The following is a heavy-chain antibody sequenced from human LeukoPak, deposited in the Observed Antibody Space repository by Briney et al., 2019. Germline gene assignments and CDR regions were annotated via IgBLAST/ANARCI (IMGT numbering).Heavy chain of an antibody. CDR2: VNPDMSEK. J-gene: IGHJ4*02. D-gene: IGHD2-2*01. V-gene: IGHV3-7*01. CDR1: GFTFNRHW. CDR3: ARDGLPVALDK. Sequence: GGSLRLSCAASGFTFNRHWMTWVRQAPGKGLEWVANVNPDMSEKNYVESVKGRFTISREKVKNSLYLQMNSLRGDDTAVYYCARDGLPVALDKWGQGTLVTVSS.